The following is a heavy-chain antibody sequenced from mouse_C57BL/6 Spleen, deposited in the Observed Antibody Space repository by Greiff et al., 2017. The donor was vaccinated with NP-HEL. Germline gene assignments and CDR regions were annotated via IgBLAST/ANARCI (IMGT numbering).Heavy chain of an antibody. V-gene: IGHV6-3*01. CDR1: GFTFSNYW. CDR2: IRLKSDNYAT. Sequence: DVMLVESGGGLVQPGGSMKLSCVASGFTFSNYWMNWVRQSPEKGLEWVAQIRLKSDNYATHYAESVKGRFTISRDDSKSSVYLQMNNLRAEDTGIYYCTEGYAMDYWGQGTSVTVSS. J-gene: IGHJ4*01. CDR3: TEGYAMDY.